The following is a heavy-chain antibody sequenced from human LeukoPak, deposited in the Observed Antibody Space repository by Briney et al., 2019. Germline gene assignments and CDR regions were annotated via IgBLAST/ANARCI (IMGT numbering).Heavy chain of an antibody. CDR2: INWNGAVT. CDR1: GFTFSTSW. D-gene: IGHD2-15*01. Sequence: GGSLRLSCAASGFTFSTSWMTWVRQAPGKGLEWVSGINWNGAVTSYGDSVKGRFTISRDNAKKSLYLQMNSLRVDDTALYYCARAPGGILDYWGQGTLVTVSS. CDR3: ARAPGGILDY. J-gene: IGHJ4*02. V-gene: IGHV3-20*04.